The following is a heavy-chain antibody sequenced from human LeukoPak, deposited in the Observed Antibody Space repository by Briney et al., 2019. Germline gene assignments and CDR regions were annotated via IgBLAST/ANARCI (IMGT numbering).Heavy chain of an antibody. Sequence: GGSLRLSCAASGFTFSSYGMHWVRQAPGKGLEWVAFIRYDGSIKYLADSVTGRFTISRDNAKNTLYLQMNSLRAEDTAVYYCARAERRGYDFWSGYYLPDYWGQGTLVTVSS. J-gene: IGHJ4*02. V-gene: IGHV3-30*02. CDR3: ARAERRGYDFWSGYYLPDY. CDR1: GFTFSSYG. D-gene: IGHD3-3*01. CDR2: IRYDGSIK.